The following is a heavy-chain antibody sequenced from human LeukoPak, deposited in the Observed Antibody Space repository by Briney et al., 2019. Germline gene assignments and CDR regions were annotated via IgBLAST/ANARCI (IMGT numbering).Heavy chain of an antibody. CDR2: IYNSVNT. CDR3: ASYSYDSSGYSELAD. J-gene: IGHJ4*02. Sequence: PSETLSLTCTVSGGSISTTTYYWAWIRQSPGTGLEWIGSIYNSVNTYYNPSLKSRVTISVDTSENHFSLKLSSVTAADTAVYYCASYSYDSSGYSELADWRQGTLVTVSA. D-gene: IGHD3-22*01. CDR1: GGSISTTTYY. V-gene: IGHV4-39*02.